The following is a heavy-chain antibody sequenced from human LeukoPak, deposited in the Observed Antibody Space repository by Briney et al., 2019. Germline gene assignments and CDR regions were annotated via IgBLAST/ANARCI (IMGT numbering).Heavy chain of an antibody. D-gene: IGHD3-10*01. CDR1: GGTFSSYA. CDR3: ATNYYGSGSYYTPGHYYMDV. Sequence: ASVKVSCKASGGTFSSYAISWVRQAPGQGLEWMGGIIPIFGTANYAQKFQGRVTITADESTSTAYMELSSLRSEDTAVYYCATNYYGSGSYYTPGHYYMDVWGKGTTVTIS. V-gene: IGHV1-69*01. CDR2: IIPIFGTA. J-gene: IGHJ6*03.